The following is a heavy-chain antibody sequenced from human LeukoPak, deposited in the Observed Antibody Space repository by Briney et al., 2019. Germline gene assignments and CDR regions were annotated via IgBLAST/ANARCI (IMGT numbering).Heavy chain of an antibody. CDR2: ISYDGSNN. CDR1: GFTFSSYA. J-gene: IGHJ6*02. CDR3: ARGANYVDRLYYYYGMDV. Sequence: PGGSLRLSCAASGFTFSSYAMHWVRQAPGKGLEWVAVISYDGSNNYYADSVKGRFTISRDNSKNTLYLQMNSLRAEDTAVYYCARGANYVDRLYYYYGMDVWGQGTTVTVSS. V-gene: IGHV3-30*04. D-gene: IGHD1-7*01.